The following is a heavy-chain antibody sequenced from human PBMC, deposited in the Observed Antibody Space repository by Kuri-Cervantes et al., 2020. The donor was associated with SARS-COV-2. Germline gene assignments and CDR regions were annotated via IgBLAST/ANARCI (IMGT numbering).Heavy chain of an antibody. V-gene: IGHV1-2*02. CDR2: INPNSGGT. J-gene: IGHJ5*02. CDR3: ARDPRGALYCSSTSCYLQHFGNHGVFDP. D-gene: IGHD2-2*01. Sequence: SVKVSCKASGYTFTGYYMHWVRQAPGQGLEWMGWINPNSGGTNYAQKFQGRVTMTRDTSISTAYMELSRLRSDATAVYYCARDPRGALYCSSTSCYLQHFGNHGVFDPWGQGTLVTVSS. CDR1: GYTFTGYY.